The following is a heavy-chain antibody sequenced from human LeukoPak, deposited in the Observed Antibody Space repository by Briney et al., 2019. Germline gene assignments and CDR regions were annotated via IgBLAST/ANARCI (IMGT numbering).Heavy chain of an antibody. J-gene: IGHJ5*02. Sequence: SETLSLTCTVSGGSISGYYWSWIRQPAGKGLEWIGRISTSGNTNYNPSLKSRVTMSLDTSKNQFSLKVSSVTAADTAVYYFARSTSAVAAGNLAPWGQGTLVTVSS. CDR2: ISTSGNT. D-gene: IGHD6-19*01. CDR3: ARSTSAVAAGNLAP. CDR1: GGSISGYY. V-gene: IGHV4-4*07.